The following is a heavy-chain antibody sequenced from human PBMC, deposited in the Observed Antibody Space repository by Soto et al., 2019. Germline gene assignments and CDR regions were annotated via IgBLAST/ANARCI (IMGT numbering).Heavy chain of an antibody. CDR2: ISSSGSTI. D-gene: IGHD6-6*01. J-gene: IGHJ6*02. V-gene: IGHV3-48*03. Sequence: GGSLRLSCAASGFTFSSYEMNWVRQAPGKWLEWVSYISSSGSTIYYADSVKGRFTISRDNAKNSLYLQMNSLRAEDTAVYYCARDYEDSSSFFYYSYGMDVWGQGTTVNVSS. CDR3: ARDYEDSSSFFYYSYGMDV. CDR1: GFTFSSYE.